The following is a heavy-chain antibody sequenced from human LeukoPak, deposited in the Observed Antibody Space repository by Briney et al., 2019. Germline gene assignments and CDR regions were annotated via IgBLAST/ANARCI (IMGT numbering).Heavy chain of an antibody. Sequence: ASVKVSCKASGYTFTSYGISWVRQAPGQGLEWMGWISAYNGNTNYAQKLQGRVTMTTDTSTSTAYMELRSLRSDDTAVYYCARSPLIGGCYDFWSGYPCLDYWGQGTLVTVSS. CDR2: ISAYNGNT. CDR3: ARSPLIGGCYDFWSGYPCLDY. CDR1: GYTFTSYG. V-gene: IGHV1-18*01. D-gene: IGHD3-3*01. J-gene: IGHJ4*02.